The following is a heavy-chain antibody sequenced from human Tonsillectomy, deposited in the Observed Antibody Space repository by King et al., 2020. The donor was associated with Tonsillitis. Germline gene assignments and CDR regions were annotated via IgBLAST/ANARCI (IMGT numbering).Heavy chain of an antibody. CDR3: ARDSSRGVDP. V-gene: IGHV1-2*02. CDR2: INPNGGGT. Sequence: QLVQSGAEVKKPGASVKVSCKASGYTFIGYYMHWVRQAPGQGLEWLGWINPNGGGTNYAQKFQGRVTMTRDTSISTAYMELSRLGSDDTAVYYCARDSSRGVDPWGQGTLVTVSS. J-gene: IGHJ5*02. D-gene: IGHD2-15*01. CDR1: GYTFIGYY.